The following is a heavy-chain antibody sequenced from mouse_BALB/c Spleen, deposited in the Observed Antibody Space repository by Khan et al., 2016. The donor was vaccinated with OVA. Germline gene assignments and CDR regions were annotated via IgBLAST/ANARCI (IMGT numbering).Heavy chain of an antibody. CDR1: GFTFSSYS. CDR3: ASHLAGSFAY. J-gene: IGHJ3*01. D-gene: IGHD1-1*01. Sequence: EVELVESGGDLVKPGGSLKLSCAASGFTFSSYSMSWVRQTPDKRLEWVATISSVGDYTYYQDSVKGRFTISRDNAKNTLYLQMSSLKSEDTAMYYCASHLAGSFAYWGQGTLVTVSA. V-gene: IGHV5-6*01. CDR2: ISSVGDYT.